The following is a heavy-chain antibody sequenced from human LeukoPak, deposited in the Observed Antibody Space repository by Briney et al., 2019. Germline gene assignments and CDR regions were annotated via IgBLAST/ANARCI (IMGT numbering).Heavy chain of an antibody. CDR1: GFIFSTYS. J-gene: IGHJ4*02. Sequence: GGSLRLSCAASGFIFSTYSMNWVRQAPGKGLEWVSYISSSSNSIYYADSVKGRFTISRDNAKNSLYLQINSLRAEDTAVYYCARPNRNSGYNNFDYWGQGTLVTVSS. D-gene: IGHD5-12*01. V-gene: IGHV3-48*01. CDR3: ARPNRNSGYNNFDY. CDR2: ISSSSNSI.